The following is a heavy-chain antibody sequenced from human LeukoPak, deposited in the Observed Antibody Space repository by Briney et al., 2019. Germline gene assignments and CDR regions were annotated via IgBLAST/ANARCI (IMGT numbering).Heavy chain of an antibody. V-gene: IGHV1-8*03. CDR3: ATELVGVFET. Sequence: GASVQVSCKASGYTFTSYDITWVRQATGQGLEWMGRINPNSGDRGYAQKFQGRVTITRNISISTAYMELSSLRSDGTAVYYCATELVGVFETWGQGTTVTVSS. J-gene: IGHJ3*02. CDR2: INPNSGDR. CDR1: GYTFTSYD. D-gene: IGHD1-26*01.